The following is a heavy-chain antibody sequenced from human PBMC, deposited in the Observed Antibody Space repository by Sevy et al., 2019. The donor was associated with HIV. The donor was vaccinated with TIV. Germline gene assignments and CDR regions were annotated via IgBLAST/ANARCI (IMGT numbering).Heavy chain of an antibody. J-gene: IGHJ5*01. CDR2: IYRSGTT. V-gene: IGHV4-38-2*01. CDR3: ARALGMATFGQIRFDS. CDR1: SYSVGSDNY. Sequence: SGTLSLTCAVSSYSVGSDNYWGWIRQSPGKGLEWIGIIYRSGTTYYNPSLKSRVTISVDTSKNQFSLKLSSVTASDTAVYFCARALGMATFGQIRFDSWGQGTLVTVSS. D-gene: IGHD5-12*01.